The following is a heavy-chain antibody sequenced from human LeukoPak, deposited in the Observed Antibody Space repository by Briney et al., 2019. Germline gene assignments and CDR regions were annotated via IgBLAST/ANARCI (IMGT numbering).Heavy chain of an antibody. Sequence: SETLSLTCTISGGSISSSSSYWGWIRQPPGKGLECIGSIYYSGRTYYNPSLKSRVTISVDTSKNQFSLKLNSVTAADTAVYYCAPPPYYYEANGYSVAWGQGTLVTVSS. V-gene: IGHV4-39*01. CDR1: GGSISSSSSY. J-gene: IGHJ5*02. D-gene: IGHD3-22*01. CDR3: APPPYYYEANGYSVA. CDR2: IYYSGRT.